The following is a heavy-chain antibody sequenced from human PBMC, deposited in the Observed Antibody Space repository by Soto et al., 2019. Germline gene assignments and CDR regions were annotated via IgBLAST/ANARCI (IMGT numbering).Heavy chain of an antibody. J-gene: IGHJ6*02. CDR2: IYYSGSA. CDR1: GDSVTSVSDY. D-gene: IGHD3-10*01. Sequence: SETLSLTCTVSGDSVTSVSDYWSWIRQPPGKGLEWIGYIYYSGSADYNPSLGSRVTISIDTSKNQFSLKLTSVTAADTAVYYCARGVGFGYYYYNMDLWGQGTTVTVSS. CDR3: ARGVGFGYYYYNMDL. V-gene: IGHV4-61*01.